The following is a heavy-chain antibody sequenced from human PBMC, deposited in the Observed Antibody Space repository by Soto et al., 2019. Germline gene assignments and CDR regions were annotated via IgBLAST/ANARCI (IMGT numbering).Heavy chain of an antibody. CDR1: GXFLSSGKY. V-gene: IGHV4-38-2*01. CDR3: ARARWYADLDV. J-gene: IGHJ3*01. D-gene: IGHD2-15*01. Sequence: SSPCAVCGXFLSSGKYVGWIQKPPGKGLEWIGSIFHGGNTYYNPSLKSRVTISVEMSKNQFSLQMNPLTAADTAVYYCARARWYADLDVWGQATVLTVSS. CDR2: IFHGGNT.